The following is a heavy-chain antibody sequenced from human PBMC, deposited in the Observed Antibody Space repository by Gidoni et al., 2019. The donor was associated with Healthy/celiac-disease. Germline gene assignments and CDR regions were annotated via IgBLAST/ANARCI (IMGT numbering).Heavy chain of an antibody. D-gene: IGHD3-3*01. CDR3: AKNPLPYDFWSGFLD. V-gene: IGHV3-30*18. J-gene: IGHJ4*02. CDR1: GFTFSSYV. Sequence: QVQLVESGGGVVQPGRSLRLSCAASGFTFSSYVMHWVRQAPGKGLEWVAVISYDGSNKYYADSVKGRFTISRDNSKNTLYLQMNSLRAEDTAVYYCAKNPLPYDFWSGFLDWGQGTLVTVSS. CDR2: ISYDGSNK.